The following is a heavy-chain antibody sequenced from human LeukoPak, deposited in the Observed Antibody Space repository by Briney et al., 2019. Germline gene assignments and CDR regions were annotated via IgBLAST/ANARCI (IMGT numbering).Heavy chain of an antibody. CDR2: VNGDGSST. CDR1: GFTFSSYW. CDR3: GMAMDV. D-gene: IGHD5-24*01. J-gene: IGHJ6*02. V-gene: IGHV3-74*01. Sequence: PGGSLRLSCAASGFTFSSYWMHWVRQAPGKGLVWVSRVNGDGSSTSYADSVKGRFTISRDNAKNTLYLQMSSLRAEDTAVYYCGMAMDVWGRGTTVTVSS.